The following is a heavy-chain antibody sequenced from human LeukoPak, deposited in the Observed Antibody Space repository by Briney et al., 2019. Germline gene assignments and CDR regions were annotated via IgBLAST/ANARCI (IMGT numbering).Heavy chain of an antibody. V-gene: IGHV3-15*01. Sequence: GGSLRLSCSGSGFTFNSAWVSWVRQAPGKGLEWVGRIKAKTDGETTDYTAPVKGRFTISRDDSKNTVYLQTSSLQIDDTAVYYCLSAFGDWGQGTLVTVSS. D-gene: IGHD3-10*01. CDR1: GFTFNSAW. CDR3: LSAFGD. J-gene: IGHJ4*02. CDR2: IKAKTDGETT.